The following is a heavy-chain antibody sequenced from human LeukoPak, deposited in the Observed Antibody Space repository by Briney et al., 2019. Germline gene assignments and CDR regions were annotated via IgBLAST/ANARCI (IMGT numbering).Heavy chain of an antibody. Sequence: ASVKVSCKASGYTFTGYYMHWVRQAPGQGLEWMGWINPNSGGTNYAQKFQGRVTMTRDTSISTAYMELSRLRSDDTAVYYCARQFPSKDDAFDIWGQGTMVTVSS. CDR2: INPNSGGT. J-gene: IGHJ3*02. D-gene: IGHD2-21*01. V-gene: IGHV1-2*02. CDR3: ARQFPSKDDAFDI. CDR1: GYTFTGYY.